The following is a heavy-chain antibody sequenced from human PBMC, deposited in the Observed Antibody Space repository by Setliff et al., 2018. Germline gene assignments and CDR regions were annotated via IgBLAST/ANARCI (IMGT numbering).Heavy chain of an antibody. CDR3: ARATGFGELFL. Sequence: SETLSLTCNVSGDSISRGSYYWSWIRQPAGKGLEWIGQIYTRGSTNENPSLKSRVTISVDTSKNQVFLRLTSVTAADTAVYYCARATGFGELFLWGQGTLVTVSS. CDR1: GDSISRGSYY. CDR2: IYTRGST. V-gene: IGHV4-61*09. D-gene: IGHD4-17*01. J-gene: IGHJ4*02.